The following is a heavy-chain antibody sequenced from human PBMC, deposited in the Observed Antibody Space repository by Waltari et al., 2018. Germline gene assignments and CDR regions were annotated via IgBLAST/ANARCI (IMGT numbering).Heavy chain of an antibody. Sequence: QVQLVQSGAEVKKPGASVKVSCKVSGYTLTELSMHWVRQAPGKGLEWMGGVDPEDGEATYAQKFQGRVTMTEETTTDTAYMELSSLRSEDTAVDYCATDAIQKRRSSYYYYYYMDVWGKGTTVTVSS. CDR1: GYTLTELS. V-gene: IGHV1-24*01. J-gene: IGHJ6*03. D-gene: IGHD5-18*01. CDR3: ATDAIQKRRSSYYYYYYMDV. CDR2: VDPEDGEA.